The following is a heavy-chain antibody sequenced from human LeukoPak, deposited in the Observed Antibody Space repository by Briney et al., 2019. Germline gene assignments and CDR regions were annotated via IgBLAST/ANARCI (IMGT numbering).Heavy chain of an antibody. V-gene: IGHV4-34*01. CDR1: GGSFSGYY. CDR3: ARDVLRFLEWSDDY. Sequence: SETLSLTCAVYGGSFSGYYWSWIRQPPGKGLEWIGEINHSGSTNYNPSLKSRVTISIDTSKNQFSLKLSSVTAADTAVYYCARDVLRFLEWSDDYWGQGTLVTVSS. CDR2: INHSGST. J-gene: IGHJ4*02. D-gene: IGHD3-3*01.